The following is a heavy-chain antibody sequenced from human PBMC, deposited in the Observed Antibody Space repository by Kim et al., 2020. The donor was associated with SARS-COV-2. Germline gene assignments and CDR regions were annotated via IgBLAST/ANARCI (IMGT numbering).Heavy chain of an antibody. J-gene: IGHJ5*02. CDR2: ISGSGGST. V-gene: IGHV3-23*01. CDR1: GFTFSIYA. CDR3: ANTKGSXRPPVNWFDP. Sequence: GGSLRLSCAASGFTFSIYAMSWVRQAPGKGLEWVSAISGSGGSTYYADSVKGRFTISRDNSKNTLYXQMNSLRAEDTAVYYCANTKGSXRPPVNWFDPWGQXXXVTVSS. D-gene: IGHD6-13*01.